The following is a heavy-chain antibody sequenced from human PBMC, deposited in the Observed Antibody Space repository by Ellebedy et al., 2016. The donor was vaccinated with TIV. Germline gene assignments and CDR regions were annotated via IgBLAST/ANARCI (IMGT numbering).Heavy chain of an antibody. J-gene: IGHJ5*02. CDR3: ARQIGGYGGRFDP. CDR1: GDSIATSSYY. D-gene: IGHD4-23*01. Sequence: MPSETLSLTCSVSGDSIATSSYYWAWIRQPPGKGLECLGSIFYTGVTYYNSSLESRVTISVDTSKNQFSLQLRSVTVADTTLYYCARQIGGYGGRFDPWGQGARVTVSS. V-gene: IGHV4-39*01. CDR2: IFYTGVT.